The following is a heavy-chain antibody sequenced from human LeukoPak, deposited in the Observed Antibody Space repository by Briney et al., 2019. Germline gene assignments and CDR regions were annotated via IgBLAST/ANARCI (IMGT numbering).Heavy chain of an antibody. J-gene: IGHJ4*02. D-gene: IGHD2-2*01. CDR1: GFIFSSYS. V-gene: IGHV3-20*04. CDR2: INWNGGNT. CDR3: TRGGYCTSTSCYQDY. Sequence: GGSLRLSCVVSGFIFSSYSMNWVRQAPGKGLEWVSGINWNGGNTDYADSVKGRFTISRDNAKNSLYLQMNSLRAEDTALYYCTRGGYCTSTSCYQDYWGQGTLVTVSS.